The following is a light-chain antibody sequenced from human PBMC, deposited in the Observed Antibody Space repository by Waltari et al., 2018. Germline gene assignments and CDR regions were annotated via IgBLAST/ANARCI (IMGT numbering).Light chain of an antibody. Sequence: EIVLTQSPGTLSLSPGERATLSCRASQSVTSNYLAWYQQKPGQAPRLLIYGVSSRATGIPDRFSGSGSGTDFTLTISRVEPEDFAVYYCQQYSGSPNTFGQGTMLEIK. V-gene: IGKV3-20*01. J-gene: IGKJ2*01. CDR3: QQYSGSPNT. CDR1: QSVTSNY. CDR2: GVS.